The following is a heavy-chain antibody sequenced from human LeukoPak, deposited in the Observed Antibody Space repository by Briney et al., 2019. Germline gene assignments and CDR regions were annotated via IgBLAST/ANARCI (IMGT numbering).Heavy chain of an antibody. D-gene: IGHD1-7*01. CDR2: ISGSGGST. Sequence: PGGSLRLSCAASGFTFDDYGMSWVRQAPGKGLEWVSAISGSGGSTYYADSVKGRFTISRDNSKNTLYLQMNSLRAEDTAVYYCAKSPTGTTSWFDPWGQGTLVTVSS. V-gene: IGHV3-23*01. J-gene: IGHJ5*02. CDR1: GFTFDDYG. CDR3: AKSPTGTTSWFDP.